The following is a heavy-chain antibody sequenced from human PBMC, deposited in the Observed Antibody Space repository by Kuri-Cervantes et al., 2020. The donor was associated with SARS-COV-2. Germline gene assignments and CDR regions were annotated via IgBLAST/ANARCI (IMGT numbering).Heavy chain of an antibody. CDR3: VRDHDFWSGYSTGPLDY. J-gene: IGHJ4*02. Sequence: GESLKISCIASGFLFSSYEMNWVRQAPGKGLEWISYISSNGNTIYYADSVKGRFTISRDNAKDSLDLQMNSLRAEATAIYYCVRDHDFWSGYSTGPLDYWGQGTLVTVSS. V-gene: IGHV3-48*03. D-gene: IGHD3-3*01. CDR1: GFLFSSYE. CDR2: ISSNGNTI.